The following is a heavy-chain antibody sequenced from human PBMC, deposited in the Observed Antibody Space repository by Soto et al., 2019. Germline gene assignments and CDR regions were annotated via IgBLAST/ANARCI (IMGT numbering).Heavy chain of an antibody. J-gene: IGHJ4*02. D-gene: IGHD4-17*01. CDR2: IGGSGADT. Sequence: EVQLLESGGGLVQPGGSLRLSCAASGFTFSSYAMSWVRQAPGKGLEWVSAIGGSGADTYYAGSVKGRFTISRDNSKNTLYLQVNSLRAEDTAVYYCAKHLQPHYGDYVVDYWGQGTLVTVSA. V-gene: IGHV3-23*01. CDR3: AKHLQPHYGDYVVDY. CDR1: GFTFSSYA.